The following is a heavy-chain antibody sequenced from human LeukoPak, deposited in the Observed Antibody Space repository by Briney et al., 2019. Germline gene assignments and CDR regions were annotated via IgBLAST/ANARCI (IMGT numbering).Heavy chain of an antibody. Sequence: GGSLRLSCAASGFTVSSNYMSWVRQAPGKGLEWVSSISHSSNYKYYADSVKGRFTISRDNAMNSLYLQMNSLRAEDTAVYYCARGLRSCNSASCHPTWFDPWGQGALVTVSS. CDR3: ARGLRSCNSASCHPTWFDP. D-gene: IGHD2-2*01. J-gene: IGHJ5*02. CDR2: ISHSSNYK. CDR1: GFTVSSNY. V-gene: IGHV3-21*01.